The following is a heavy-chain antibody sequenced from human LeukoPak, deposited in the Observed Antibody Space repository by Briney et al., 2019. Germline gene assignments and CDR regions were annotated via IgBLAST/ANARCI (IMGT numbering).Heavy chain of an antibody. CDR1: GYTFTSYD. CDR2: MNPSSGNT. Sequence: ASVKVSRKASGYTFTSYDINWVRQATGQGPEWMGWMNPSSGNTGYAQRFQGRVTMTRDTSINTAYLELSSLRSDDTAVYYCATHTYYYSSGSFAYWGQGTLVTVSS. CDR3: ATHTYYYSSGSFAY. D-gene: IGHD3-10*01. J-gene: IGHJ4*02. V-gene: IGHV1-8*01.